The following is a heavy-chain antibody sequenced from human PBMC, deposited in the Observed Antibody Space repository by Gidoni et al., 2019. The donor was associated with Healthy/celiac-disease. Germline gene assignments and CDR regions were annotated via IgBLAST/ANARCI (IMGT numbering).Heavy chain of an antibody. D-gene: IGHD1-1*01. CDR2: INHSGST. Sequence: QVQLQQWGAGLLKPSETLSPTCAVYGGSFSGYYWSWIRQPPGKGLEWIGEINHSGSTNYNPSLKSRVTISVDTSKNQFSLKLSSVTAADTAVYYCAREGYTNWFDPWGQGTLVTVSS. J-gene: IGHJ5*02. V-gene: IGHV4-34*01. CDR3: AREGYTNWFDP. CDR1: GGSFSGYY.